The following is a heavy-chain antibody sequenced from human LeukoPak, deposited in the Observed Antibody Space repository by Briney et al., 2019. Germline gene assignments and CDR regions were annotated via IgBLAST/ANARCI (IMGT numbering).Heavy chain of an antibody. CDR3: AKAQAGTYDH. Sequence: PGGSLRLTCAASGFTFSDYAMTWVRQAPGKGLEWVSSISGSGDKTYYGDSMKGRLTISRDNVKNTVFLQMNSLRADDTALYYCAKAQAGTYDHWGQGTLVTVSS. D-gene: IGHD6-19*01. V-gene: IGHV3-23*01. J-gene: IGHJ5*02. CDR2: ISGSGDKT. CDR1: GFTFSDYA.